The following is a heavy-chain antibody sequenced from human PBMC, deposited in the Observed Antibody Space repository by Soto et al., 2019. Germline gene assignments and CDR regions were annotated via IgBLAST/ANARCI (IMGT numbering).Heavy chain of an antibody. Sequence: EVQLVESGGGLVQPGGSLRLSCAASGFTFSNYDIHWVRQATGKGLEWVSAIGTAGDTYYSGSVRGRFTISRENAFSSLYLQTDSLGAEDTAMYFWARALPGYSGYEFDYWGQGTLATVSS. D-gene: IGHD5-12*01. CDR2: IGTAGDT. CDR1: GFTFSNYD. V-gene: IGHV3-13*01. CDR3: ARALPGYSGYEFDY. J-gene: IGHJ4*02.